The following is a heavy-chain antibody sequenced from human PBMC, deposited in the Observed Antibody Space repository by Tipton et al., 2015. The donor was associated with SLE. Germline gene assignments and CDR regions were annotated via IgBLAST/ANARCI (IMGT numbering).Heavy chain of an antibody. CDR3: AREIRFLEWLSYYYYMDV. V-gene: IGHV4-34*01. J-gene: IGHJ6*03. Sequence: TLSLTCAVYGGSFSGYYWSWIRQPPGKGLEWIGEINHSGSTNYTPSLKSRVTISVDTSKNHFSLKLSSVTAADTAVYYCAREIRFLEWLSYYYYMDVWGKGTTVTVSS. CDR2: INHSGST. CDR1: GGSFSGYY. D-gene: IGHD3-3*01.